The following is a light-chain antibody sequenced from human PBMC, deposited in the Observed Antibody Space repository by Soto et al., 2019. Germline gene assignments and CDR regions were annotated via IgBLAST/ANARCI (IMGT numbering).Light chain of an antibody. CDR2: GTS. J-gene: IGKJ1*01. Sequence: EVGMTQSPATLSVSPGERAPLSFRASQSVSTNLAWYQQKPGQSPRLLTYGTSTRATGVPARFSGAGSGTEFTLTINSLQSEDFAVYFCHQYNFWPTFGQGTKVDIK. CDR3: HQYNFWPT. CDR1: QSVSTN. V-gene: IGKV3-15*01.